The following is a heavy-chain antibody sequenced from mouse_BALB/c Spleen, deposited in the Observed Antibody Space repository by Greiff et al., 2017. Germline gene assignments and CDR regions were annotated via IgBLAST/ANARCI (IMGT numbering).Heavy chain of an antibody. CDR3: ARSSYYGSSSWAMDY. V-gene: IGHV5-17*02. CDR2: ISSGSSTI. J-gene: IGHJ4*01. Sequence: EVMLVESGGGLVQPGGSRKLSCAASGFTFSSFGMHWVRQAPEKGLEWVAYISSGSSTIYYADTVKGRFTISRDNPKNTLFLQMTSLRSEDTAMYYCARSSYYGSSSWAMDYWGQGTSVTVSS. D-gene: IGHD1-1*01. CDR1: GFTFSSFG.